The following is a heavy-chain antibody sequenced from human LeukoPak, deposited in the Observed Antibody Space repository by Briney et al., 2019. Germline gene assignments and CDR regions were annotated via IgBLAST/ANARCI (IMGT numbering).Heavy chain of an antibody. J-gene: IGHJ6*03. CDR1: GGTFSSYA. Sequence: SVKVSCKASGGTFSSYAISWVRQAPGQGLEWMGGIIPIFGTANYAQKFQGRVTITTDESTSTAYMELSSLRSEDTAVYYCASTGDYYYYYYMDVRGKGTTVTVSS. V-gene: IGHV1-69*05. CDR3: ASTGDYYYYYYMDV. CDR2: IIPIFGTA.